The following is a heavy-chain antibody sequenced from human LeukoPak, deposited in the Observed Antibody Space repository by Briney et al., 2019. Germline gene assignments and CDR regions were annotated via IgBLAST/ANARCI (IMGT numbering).Heavy chain of an antibody. D-gene: IGHD5-12*01. Sequence: PGGSLRLSCAASGFTFSSYSMNWVRQAPGKGLEWVSSISSSSSYIYYADSVKGRFTISRGNSKNTLYLQMNSLRAEDTAVYYCANHLSGMGYWGQGTLVTVSS. CDR2: ISSSSSYI. J-gene: IGHJ4*02. V-gene: IGHV3-21*01. CDR3: ANHLSGMGY. CDR1: GFTFSSYS.